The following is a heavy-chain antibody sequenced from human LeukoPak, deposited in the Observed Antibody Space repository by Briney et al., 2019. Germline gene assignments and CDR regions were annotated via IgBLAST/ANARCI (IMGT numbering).Heavy chain of an antibody. CDR2: IKQDGSEK. V-gene: IGHV3-7*04. D-gene: IGHD3-22*01. CDR3: ARAVTYYYDSSGYYYNNY. CDR1: GFTFSRHW. Sequence: GGSLRLSCAASGFTFSRHWMSWVRQAPGKGLEWVANIKQDGSEKYYADSVKGRFTISRDNAKNSLYLQMNSLRAEDTAVYYCARAVTYYYDSSGYYYNNYWGQGTLVTVSS. J-gene: IGHJ4*02.